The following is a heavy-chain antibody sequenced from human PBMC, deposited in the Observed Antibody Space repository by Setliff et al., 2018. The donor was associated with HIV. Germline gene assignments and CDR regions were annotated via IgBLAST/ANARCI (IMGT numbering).Heavy chain of an antibody. J-gene: IGHJ4*02. CDR1: GGSVSSGSYY. Sequence: TLSLTCTVSGGSVSSGSYYWSWIRQPPGKGLEWIGYIYYSGSTNYNPSLKSRVTISVDTSKNQFSLKLSSVTAADTAVYYCARGTYAYSSGWYVDYWGQGTLVTVSS. V-gene: IGHV4-61*01. D-gene: IGHD6-19*01. CDR2: IYYSGST. CDR3: ARGTYAYSSGWYVDY.